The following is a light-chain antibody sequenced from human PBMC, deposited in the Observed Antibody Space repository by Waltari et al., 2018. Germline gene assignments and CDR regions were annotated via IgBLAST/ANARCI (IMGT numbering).Light chain of an antibody. V-gene: IGKV1-5*03. CDR1: QGIGDL. CDR2: KAS. Sequence: DIQMTQSPSTLSASVGDRVTITCRASQGIGDLLAWYQQRPGKAPKVLIYKASNLETEVPSRFSGSGSGTEFTLTITSLQPDDFAAYYCQQYHSYPISFGQGTKLEIK. J-gene: IGKJ2*03. CDR3: QQYHSYPIS.